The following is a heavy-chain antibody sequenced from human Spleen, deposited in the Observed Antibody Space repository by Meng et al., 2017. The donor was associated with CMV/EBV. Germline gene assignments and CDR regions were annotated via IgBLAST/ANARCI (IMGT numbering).Heavy chain of an antibody. CDR1: GFTFGDHA. V-gene: IGHV3-49*04. J-gene: IGHJ4*02. CDR3: TSCRSDLSVDY. CDR2: IRSRAYGGTT. Sequence: GESLKISCRTSGFTFGDHAMSWVRQAPGKGLEWVGFIRSRAYGGTTNYAASVKGRFIISRDDSKSIAYLQMNSLKTDDTAMYYCTSCRSDLSVDYWGQGTLVPSPQ. D-gene: IGHD2-15*01.